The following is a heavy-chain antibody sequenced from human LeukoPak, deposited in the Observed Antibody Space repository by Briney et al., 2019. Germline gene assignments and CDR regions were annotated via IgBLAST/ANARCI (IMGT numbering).Heavy chain of an antibody. CDR3: ARSSSWSLYGMDV. Sequence: TTSETLSLTCAVYGGSFSSYYWSWIRQPAGKGLEWIGRIYTSGSTNYNPSLKSRVTMSVDTSKNQFSLKLSSVTAADTAVYYCARSSSWSLYGMDVWGQGTTVTVSS. J-gene: IGHJ6*02. CDR2: IYTSGST. D-gene: IGHD6-13*01. CDR1: GGSFSSYY. V-gene: IGHV4-59*10.